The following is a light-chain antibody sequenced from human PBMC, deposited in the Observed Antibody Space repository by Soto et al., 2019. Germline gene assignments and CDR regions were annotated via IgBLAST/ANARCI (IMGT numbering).Light chain of an antibody. CDR3: CSYAGSSTPLI. J-gene: IGLJ1*01. CDR2: EVS. CDR1: SSDVGSYNL. Sequence: QSVLTQPASVSGSPGQSITISCTGTSSDVGSYNLVSWYQQHPGKAPKLMIYEVSKRPSGVSNRFSGSKSGNTASLTISGLQAEDEADYYSCSYAGSSTPLIFGTGTTVTVL. V-gene: IGLV2-23*02.